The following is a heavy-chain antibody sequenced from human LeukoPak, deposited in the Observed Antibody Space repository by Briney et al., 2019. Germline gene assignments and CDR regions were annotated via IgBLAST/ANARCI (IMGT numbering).Heavy chain of an antibody. V-gene: IGHV3-11*04. D-gene: IGHD2-15*01. CDR3: SGGSRYYYYYMDV. Sequence: PGGSLRLSCAASGFTFSDYNMRWIRQAPGKGLEWVSSISRSGSTKYYADSVKGRFTISRDNAKNSLYLQMNSLRAEDTAVYYCSGGSRYYYYYMDVWGKGTTVTISS. J-gene: IGHJ6*03. CDR1: GFTFSDYN. CDR2: ISRSGSTK.